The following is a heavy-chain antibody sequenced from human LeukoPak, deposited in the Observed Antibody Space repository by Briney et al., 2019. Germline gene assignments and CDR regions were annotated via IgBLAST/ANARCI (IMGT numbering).Heavy chain of an antibody. CDR2: ISSSSSTI. CDR1: GFTFSSYS. CDR3: ARVGRDGYNYYYYYYMDV. J-gene: IGHJ6*03. V-gene: IGHV3-48*01. D-gene: IGHD5-24*01. Sequence: PGGSLRLSCAASGFTFSSYSMNWVRQAPGKGLEWVSYISSSSSTIYYADSVRGRFTISRDTAKNSQFLQMSSLRAEETAVYYCARVGRDGYNYYYYYYMDVWGNGTTVTVSS.